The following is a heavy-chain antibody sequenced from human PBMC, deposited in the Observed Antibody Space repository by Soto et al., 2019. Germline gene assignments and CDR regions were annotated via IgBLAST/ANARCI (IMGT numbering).Heavy chain of an antibody. CDR2: IYTSGST. J-gene: IGHJ6*02. CDR1: GGSISSYY. CDR3: ARGFGSYSYYGMDV. Sequence: SETLSLTCTVSGGSISSYYWRWIRQPAGKGLEWSGRIYTSGSTNYNPSLKSRVTMSVDTSQNQFSLKLSSVTAADTAVYYCARGFGSYSYYGMDVWGQGTTVT. V-gene: IGHV4-4*07. D-gene: IGHD1-26*01.